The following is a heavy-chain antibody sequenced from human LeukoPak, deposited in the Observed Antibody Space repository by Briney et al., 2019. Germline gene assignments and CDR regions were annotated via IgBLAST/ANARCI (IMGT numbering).Heavy chain of an antibody. D-gene: IGHD3-3*01. V-gene: IGHV3-30-3*01. CDR1: GFTFSSYA. CDR2: ISYDGSNK. J-gene: IGHJ4*02. CDR3: ASANDFWSGYHLT. Sequence: GGSLRLSCAASGFTFSSYAMHWVRQAPGKGLEWVAVISYDGSNKYYADSVKGRFTISRDNSKNTLYLQMNSLRAEDTAVYYCASANDFWSGYHLTWGQGTLVTVSS.